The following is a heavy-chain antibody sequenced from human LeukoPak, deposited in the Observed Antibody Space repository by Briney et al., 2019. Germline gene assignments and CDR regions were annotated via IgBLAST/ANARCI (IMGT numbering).Heavy chain of an antibody. D-gene: IGHD5-12*01. V-gene: IGHV4-30-2*01. CDR1: GGSISSGGYS. CDR2: IYHSGST. Sequence: SETLSLTCAVSGGSISSGGYSWSWIRQPPGKGLEWIGYIYHSGSTYYNPPLKSRVTISVDRSKNQFSPKLSSVTAADTAVYYCARASVEMATYFDYWGQGTLVTVSS. CDR3: ARASVEMATYFDY. J-gene: IGHJ4*02.